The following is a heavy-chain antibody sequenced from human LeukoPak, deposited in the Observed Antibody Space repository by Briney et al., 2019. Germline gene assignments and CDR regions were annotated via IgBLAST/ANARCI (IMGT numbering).Heavy chain of an antibody. D-gene: IGHD3-16*01. V-gene: IGHV1-46*01. CDR1: GYTFTSYY. J-gene: IGHJ5*01. CDR2: INPSGGST. CDR3: ARERTPIALKIMIIFDS. Sequence: ASVKVSCKASGYTFTSYYMHWVRQAPGQGLEWMGIINPSGGSTSYAQKFQGRVTMTRDASISTAYLELSGLRSDDTAVYYCARERTPIALKIMIIFDSWGQGTLITVSS.